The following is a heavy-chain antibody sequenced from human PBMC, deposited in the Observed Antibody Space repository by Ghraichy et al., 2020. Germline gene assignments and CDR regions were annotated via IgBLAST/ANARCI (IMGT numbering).Heavy chain of an antibody. J-gene: IGHJ6*02. CDR1: GFTFDDYA. CDR2: ISWNSGSI. D-gene: IGHD4-11*01. CDR3: AKDMYHPPNFIYSNYFHYYYGMDV. Sequence: GGSLRLSCAASGFTFDDYAMHWVRQAPGKGLEWVSGISWNSGSIGYADSVKGRFTISRDNAKNSLYLQMNSLRAEDTALYYCAKDMYHPPNFIYSNYFHYYYGMDVWVQGTTVTVSS. V-gene: IGHV3-9*01.